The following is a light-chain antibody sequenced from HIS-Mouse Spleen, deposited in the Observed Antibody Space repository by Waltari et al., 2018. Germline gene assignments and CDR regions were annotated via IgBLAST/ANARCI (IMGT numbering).Light chain of an antibody. CDR3: AAWDDSLNGYV. CDR2: SNN. J-gene: IGLJ1*01. V-gene: IGLV1-44*01. Sequence: QSVLTQPPSASGTPGQRVTIPCSGRSPNTGSNTVNWYQQLPGTAPKLLIYSNNQRPSGVPDRFSGSKSGTSASLAISGLQSEDEADYYCAAWDDSLNGYVFGTGTKVTVL. CDR1: SPNTGSNT.